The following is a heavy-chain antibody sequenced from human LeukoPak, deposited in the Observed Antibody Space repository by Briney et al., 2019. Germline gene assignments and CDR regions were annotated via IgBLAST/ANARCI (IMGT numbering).Heavy chain of an antibody. CDR2: IFYSGST. J-gene: IGHJ3*02. D-gene: IGHD3-10*01. CDR3: ANTNYNPSLKSRVTISVVTTKIQFSLNLGSVTAADTAVYYCARQWYSGSYRTEHAFDI. CDR1: GGSISRYY. Sequence: SETLSLTRTLSGGSISRYYWSWIRQPPGKGLEWIGYIFYSGSTHHTTSLKSRVTTSVDPRQNNSSPTLCAVTAAHTPVYYCANTNYNPSLKSRVTISVVTTKIQFSLNLGSVTAADTAVYYCARQWYSGSYRTEHAFDIWGRGTRVSVSS. V-gene: IGHV4-59*12.